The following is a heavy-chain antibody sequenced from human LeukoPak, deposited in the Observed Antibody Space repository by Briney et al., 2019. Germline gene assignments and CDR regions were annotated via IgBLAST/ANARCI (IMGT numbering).Heavy chain of an antibody. CDR2: IKQDGSEK. D-gene: IGHD3-3*01. V-gene: IGHV3-7*03. Sequence: GGSLRLSCVASGFTFSSRDWMTWVRQAPGKGLEWVANIKQDGSEKNYVDSVKGRFTISRDNAKNSVDLQMNSLRAEDTAVYYCARGPPRDTIFGVVHFFPLDYWGQGTLVTVSS. CDR3: ARGPPRDTIFGVVHFFPLDY. CDR1: GFTFSSRDW. J-gene: IGHJ4*02.